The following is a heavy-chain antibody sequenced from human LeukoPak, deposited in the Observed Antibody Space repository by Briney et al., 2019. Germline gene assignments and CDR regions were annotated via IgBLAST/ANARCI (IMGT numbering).Heavy chain of an antibody. CDR1: GGTFSSYA. CDR2: IIPIFGTA. CDR3: ARPPSSSWDGYYYYGMVV. J-gene: IGHJ6*01. V-gene: IGHV1-69*01. D-gene: IGHD6-13*01. Sequence: GSSVKVSCKASGGTFSSYAISWVRQAPGQGLEWMGGIIPIFGTANYAQKFQGRVTITADESTSTAYMELSSLRSEDTAVYYCARPPSSSWDGYYYYGMVVWGKGATVTLSS.